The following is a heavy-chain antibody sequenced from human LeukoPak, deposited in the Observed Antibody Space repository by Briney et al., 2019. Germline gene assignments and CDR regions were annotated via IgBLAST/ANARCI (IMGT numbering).Heavy chain of an antibody. Sequence: ASVKVSCTSSGYTFTGYYMHWVRRAPGQGLEWMGRIDPNSGGTNYAQKFQGRVTMTRDTSISTAYMEPSRLRSDETAVYYCARGMSRQWLVPWGQGTLVTVSS. CDR1: GYTFTGYY. V-gene: IGHV1-2*06. CDR3: ARGMSRQWLVP. D-gene: IGHD6-19*01. J-gene: IGHJ5*02. CDR2: IDPNSGGT.